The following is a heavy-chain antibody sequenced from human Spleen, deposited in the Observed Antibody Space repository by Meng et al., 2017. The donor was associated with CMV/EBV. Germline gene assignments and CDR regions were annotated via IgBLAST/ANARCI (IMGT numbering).Heavy chain of an antibody. V-gene: IGHV4-30-4*08. CDR1: GGSISSGDYY. CDR2: IYCSGRT. Sequence: LTCTVSGGSISSGDYYWNWIRQPPGKGLEWIGYIYCSGRTHYNPSLKSRITISVDTSKNQFSLKLTSVTAADTAVYYCARDTTFDYWGQGTLVTVSS. J-gene: IGHJ4*02. D-gene: IGHD1-26*01. CDR3: ARDTTFDY.